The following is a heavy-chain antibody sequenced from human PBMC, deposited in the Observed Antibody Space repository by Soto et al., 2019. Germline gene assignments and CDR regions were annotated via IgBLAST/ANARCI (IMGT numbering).Heavy chain of an antibody. V-gene: IGHV3-7*01. D-gene: IGHD3-16*01. Sequence: EVQLLESGGGLVQPGGSLRLSCAASGFTFNNYWVTWVRQAPGKGLEWVANIKEDGSEKYYVDSVKGRFTISSDNAKNSLYLQMSSLRAEDTAVYYCARNWGEGHYFDYWGQGTLVTVSS. CDR2: IKEDGSEK. CDR3: ARNWGEGHYFDY. J-gene: IGHJ4*02. CDR1: GFTFNNYW.